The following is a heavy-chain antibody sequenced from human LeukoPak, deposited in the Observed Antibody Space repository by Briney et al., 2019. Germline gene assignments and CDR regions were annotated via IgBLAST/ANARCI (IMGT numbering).Heavy chain of an antibody. CDR3: ARNGGEGDNSAFDI. D-gene: IGHD3-16*01. Sequence: PGGSLRLSCAASGVTLSDYHMDWVRQAPGKGREWVRRTRDKARGYTTKYDASVKERFTISRYDSQTTVFLQMNDLKIEDTAVNFCARNGGEGDNSAFDIWGQGTVVTVSS. J-gene: IGHJ3*02. CDR2: TRDKARGYTT. CDR1: GVTLSDYH. V-gene: IGHV3-72*01.